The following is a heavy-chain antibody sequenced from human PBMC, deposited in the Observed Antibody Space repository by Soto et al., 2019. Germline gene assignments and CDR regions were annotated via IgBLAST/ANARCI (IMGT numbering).Heavy chain of an antibody. D-gene: IGHD3-10*01. J-gene: IGHJ4*02. Sequence: GGSLRLSCAASGFTFSSYAMHWVRQAPGKGLEWVAVISYDGSNKYYADSVKGRFTISRDNSKNTLYLQMNSLRAEDTAVYYCARDIGSYGSGTHHEDYWGQGTLVTVSS. CDR3: ARDIGSYGSGTHHEDY. V-gene: IGHV3-30-3*01. CDR1: GFTFSSYA. CDR2: ISYDGSNK.